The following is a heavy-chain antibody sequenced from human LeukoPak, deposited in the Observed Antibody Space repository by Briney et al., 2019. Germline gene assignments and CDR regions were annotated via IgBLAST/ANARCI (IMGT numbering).Heavy chain of an antibody. J-gene: IGHJ4*02. Sequence: SETLSLTCAVYGGSFSGYYWSWIRQPPGKGLEWIGEINHSGSTNYNPSLKSRVTISVDTSKNQFSLKLSSLTAADTAVYYCAGGLQWLSFDNWGQGTLVTVSS. CDR1: GGSFSGYY. D-gene: IGHD6-19*01. CDR2: INHSGST. V-gene: IGHV4-34*01. CDR3: AGGLQWLSFDN.